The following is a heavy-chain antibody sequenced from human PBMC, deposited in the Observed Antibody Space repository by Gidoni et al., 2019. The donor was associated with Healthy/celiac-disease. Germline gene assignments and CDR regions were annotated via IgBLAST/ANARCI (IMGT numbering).Heavy chain of an antibody. J-gene: IGHJ4*02. CDR2: ISGSGGST. CDR3: AKVADYYDSSGAKY. D-gene: IGHD3-22*01. CDR1: GFPFSGYA. V-gene: IGHV3-23*01. Sequence: EVQLLESGGGLVQPGGSLRLSCAASGFPFSGYALRWVRQAPGKGLEWVSAISGSGGSTYYADSVKGRFTISRDNSKNTLYLQMNSLRAEDTAVYYCAKVADYYDSSGAKYWGQGTLVTVSS.